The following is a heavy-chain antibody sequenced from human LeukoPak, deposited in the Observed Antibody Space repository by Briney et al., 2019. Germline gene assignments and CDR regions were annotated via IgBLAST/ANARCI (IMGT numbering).Heavy chain of an antibody. D-gene: IGHD3-10*01. J-gene: IGHJ3*02. V-gene: IGHV3-23*01. CDR3: AKVWFNNAFDI. CDR1: GFTFSTYS. CDR2: ISDNGVST. Sequence: GESLRLSCATSGFTFSTYSMSWARQPPGKGLEWISAISDNGVSTFYADSVKGRFTISRDTSISTMYLQMSGLRAEDTAVYYCAKVWFNNAFDIWGRGTMVTVSS.